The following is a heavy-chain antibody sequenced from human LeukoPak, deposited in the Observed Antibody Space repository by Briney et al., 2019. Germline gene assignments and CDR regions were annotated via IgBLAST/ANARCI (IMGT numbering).Heavy chain of an antibody. Sequence: PSETLPLTCAVYGGSFSGYYWSWIRQPPGKGLEWIGEINHSGSTNYNPSLKSRVTISVDTSKNQFSLKLSSVTAADTAVYYCARGPPGIAVAGMFYFDYWGQGTLVTVSS. D-gene: IGHD6-19*01. CDR3: ARGPPGIAVAGMFYFDY. V-gene: IGHV4-34*01. CDR1: GGSFSGYY. J-gene: IGHJ4*02. CDR2: INHSGST.